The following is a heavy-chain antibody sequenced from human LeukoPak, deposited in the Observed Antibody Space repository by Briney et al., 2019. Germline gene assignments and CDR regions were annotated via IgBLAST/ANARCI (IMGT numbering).Heavy chain of an antibody. D-gene: IGHD3-22*01. V-gene: IGHV3-23*01. CDR1: GFTFSNYA. CDR3: AKAGSYDSSGYYHSGYFDY. J-gene: IGHJ4*02. CDR2: ISSSGGST. Sequence: GGSLRLSCAASGFTFSNYAMSWVRQASGKGLEWVSAISSSGGSTYYADSVKGRFTISRDNSKNTLYLQMNSLRADDTAVYYCAKAGSYDSSGYYHSGYFDYWGQGTLVTVSS.